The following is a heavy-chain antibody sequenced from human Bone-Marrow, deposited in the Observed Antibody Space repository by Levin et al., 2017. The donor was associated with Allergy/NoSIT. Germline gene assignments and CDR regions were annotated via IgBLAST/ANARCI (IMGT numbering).Heavy chain of an antibody. J-gene: IGHJ4*02. CDR2: ISSSSITI. D-gene: IGHD4-17*01. V-gene: IGHV3-48*01. Sequence: GGSLRLSCAASGFTFSHYGMNWVRQAPGKGLEWVSYISSSSITIHYADSVKGRFTISRDNAHNSLYLQMNSLRADDTAIYYCARANYGDYGDWGQGTLVSVSS. CDR3: ARANYGDYGD. CDR1: GFTFSHYG.